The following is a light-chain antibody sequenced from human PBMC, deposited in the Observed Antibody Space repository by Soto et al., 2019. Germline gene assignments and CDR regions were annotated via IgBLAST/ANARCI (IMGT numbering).Light chain of an antibody. CDR1: QTIRDSY. Sequence: EIVLTQSPGTLSVSPRERATLSCRASQTIRDSYVAWYQQKPGQAPRLLIYGASNRATGVPDRFSGSGSGTGFTLIISRLVPEDFAVYYCQQYGSSPLTFGGGTKVEIK. CDR3: QQYGSSPLT. CDR2: GAS. V-gene: IGKV3-20*01. J-gene: IGKJ4*01.